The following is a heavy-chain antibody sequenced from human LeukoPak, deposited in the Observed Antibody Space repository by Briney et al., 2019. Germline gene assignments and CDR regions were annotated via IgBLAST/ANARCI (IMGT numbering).Heavy chain of an antibody. CDR3: AKWDENFYYMDV. Sequence: GGSLRLSCAASRFTFNRYSMSWVRQAPGKGLQWVSSISASGGGTHYASSVRGRFSISRDNSKDTVFLQMNGLRAEDTAIYYCAKWDENFYYMDVWGQGTTVTVSS. CDR2: ISASGGGT. V-gene: IGHV3-23*01. D-gene: IGHD1-26*01. CDR1: RFTFNRYS. J-gene: IGHJ6*03.